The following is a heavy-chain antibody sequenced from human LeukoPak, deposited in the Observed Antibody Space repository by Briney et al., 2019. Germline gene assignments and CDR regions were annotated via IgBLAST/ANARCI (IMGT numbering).Heavy chain of an antibody. V-gene: IGHV3-13*01. D-gene: IGHD1-26*01. CDR1: GFTFSDYY. CDR3: ARAGRGSYYDY. CDR2: IGTAGDT. Sequence: GGSLRLSCAASGFTFSDYYMSWIRQVTGKGLEWVSAIGTAGDTYYPGSVKGRFTISRENAKNSLYLQMNSLRAGDTAVYYCARAGRGSYYDYWGQGTLVTVSS. J-gene: IGHJ4*02.